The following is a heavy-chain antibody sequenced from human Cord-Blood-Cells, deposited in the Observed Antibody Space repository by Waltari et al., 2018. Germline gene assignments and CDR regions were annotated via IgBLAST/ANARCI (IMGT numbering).Heavy chain of an antibody. CDR2: ISWNSGSI. V-gene: IGHV3-9*01. CDR3: AKENPGVSLDY. J-gene: IGHJ4*02. Sequence: LEWVSGISWNSGSIGYADSVKGRFTISRDNAKNSLYLQMNSLRAEDTALHYCAKENPGVSLDYWGQGTLVTVSS. D-gene: IGHD6-13*01.